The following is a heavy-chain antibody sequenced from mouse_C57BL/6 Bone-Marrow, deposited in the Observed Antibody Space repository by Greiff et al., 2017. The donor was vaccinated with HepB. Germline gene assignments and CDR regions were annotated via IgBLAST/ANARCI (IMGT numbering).Heavy chain of an antibody. J-gene: IGHJ4*01. D-gene: IGHD2-1*01. CDR2: ISSGSSTI. V-gene: IGHV5-17*01. CDR1: GFTFSDYG. CDR3: ARGNPYYYAMDY. Sequence: EVKLMESGGGLVKPGGSLKLSCAASGFTFSDYGMHWVRQAPEKGLEWVAYISSGSSTIYYADTVKGRFTISRDNAKNTLFLQMTSLRSEDTAMYYCARGNPYYYAMDYWGQGTSVTVSS.